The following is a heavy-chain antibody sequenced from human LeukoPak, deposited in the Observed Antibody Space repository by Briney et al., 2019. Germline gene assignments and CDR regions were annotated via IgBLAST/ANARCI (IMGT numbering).Heavy chain of an antibody. Sequence: GGSLRLSCAASGFTFSSYEMNWVRQAPGKGLEWVSYIRRRCSTIYYADSVKGRFTISRDNAKNSLYLQMNSLRAEDTAVYYCARVPLVGYCSGGSCRSSQNYYYYYYMDVWGKGTTVTVSS. CDR3: ARVPLVGYCSGGSCRSSQNYYYYYYMDV. V-gene: IGHV3-48*03. D-gene: IGHD2-15*01. J-gene: IGHJ6*03. CDR1: GFTFSSYE. CDR2: IRRRCSTI.